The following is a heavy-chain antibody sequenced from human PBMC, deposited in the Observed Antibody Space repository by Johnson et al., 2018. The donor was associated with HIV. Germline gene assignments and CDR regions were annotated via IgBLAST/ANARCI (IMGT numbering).Heavy chain of an antibody. J-gene: IGHJ3*02. CDR1: GFTFSSYA. Sequence: QVQLVESGGGVVQPGRSLRLSCAASGFTFSSYAMHWVRQAPGKGLEWVAVISYDGSNKCYADSVKGRFTISRDNSKNTLYLQMNSLRAEDTAVYYCARARAGDAFDIWGQGTMVTVSS. D-gene: IGHD6-13*01. CDR3: ARARAGDAFDI. V-gene: IGHV3-30*04. CDR2: ISYDGSNK.